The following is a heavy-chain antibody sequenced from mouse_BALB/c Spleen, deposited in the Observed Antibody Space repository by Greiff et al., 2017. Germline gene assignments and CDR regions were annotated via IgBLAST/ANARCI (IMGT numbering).Heavy chain of an antibody. CDR1: GFTFSSYG. CDR3: AGDEAY. V-gene: IGHV5-6*01. CDR2: ISSGGSYT. J-gene: IGHJ3*01. D-gene: IGHD3-3*01. Sequence: EVQLVESGGDLVKPGGSLKLSCAASGFTFSSYGMSWVRQTPDKRLEWVATISSGGSYTYYPDSVKGRFTISRDNAKNTLYLQMSSLKSEDTAMYYCAGDEAYWGQGTLVTVSA.